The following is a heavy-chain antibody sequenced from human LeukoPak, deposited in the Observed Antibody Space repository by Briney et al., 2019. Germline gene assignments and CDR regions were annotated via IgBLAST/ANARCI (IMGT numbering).Heavy chain of an antibody. D-gene: IGHD6-13*01. CDR2: INPNSGGT. Sequence: ASVKVSCKVSGYTLTELSMHWVRQAPGQGLEWMGWINPNSGGTNYAQKFQGRVTMTRDTSISTAYMELSRLRSDDTAVYYCARGPPSVYSSSHQSDYWGQGTLVTVSS. CDR3: ARGPPSVYSSSHQSDY. V-gene: IGHV1-2*02. CDR1: GYTLTELS. J-gene: IGHJ4*02.